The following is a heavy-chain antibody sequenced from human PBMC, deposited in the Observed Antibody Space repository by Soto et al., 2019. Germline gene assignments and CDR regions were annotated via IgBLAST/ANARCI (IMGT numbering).Heavy chain of an antibody. CDR1: GGSISGYY. CDR3: ARTYDGSGPNSGGYGFDI. J-gene: IGHJ3*02. D-gene: IGHD3-22*01. V-gene: IGHV4-59*01. CDR2: MYNTGST. Sequence: SETLSLTCTVSGGSISGYYWSWIRQPPGKGLEWIGYMYNTGSTVYNPSFKSRVTISVDTSKNQFSLKLNSVTAADTAVYYCARTYDGSGPNSGGYGFDIWGQGTMVTVSS.